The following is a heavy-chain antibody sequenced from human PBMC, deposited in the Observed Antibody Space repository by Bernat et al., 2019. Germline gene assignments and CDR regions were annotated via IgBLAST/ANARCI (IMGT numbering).Heavy chain of an antibody. Sequence: QVQLVQSGAEVKKPGASVKVSCKASGYTFTGYYMHWVRQAPGQGLEWMGWINPNSGGTNYAQKFQGRVTMTRDTSISTAYMELSRLRSDDTAVYYCARDQSRYFDWLPQGYYYYGMDVWGQGTTVTVSS. CDR3: ARDQSRYFDWLPQGYYYYGMDV. D-gene: IGHD3-9*01. CDR2: INPNSGGT. CDR1: GYTFTGYY. J-gene: IGHJ6*02. V-gene: IGHV1-2*02.